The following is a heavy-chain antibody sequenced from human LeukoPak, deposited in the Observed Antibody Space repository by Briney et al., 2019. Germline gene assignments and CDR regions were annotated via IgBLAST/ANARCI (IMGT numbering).Heavy chain of an antibody. D-gene: IGHD3-10*01. CDR3: ARQLWFGEFHFDY. Sequence: SETLSLTCTVSGDSITSSSYYWGWIRQPPGKGLEWIGSIYYSGSTYYNPSLKSRVTISVDTSKNQFSLKLSSVTAADTAVYYCARQLWFGEFHFDYWGQGTLVTVSS. V-gene: IGHV4-39*01. CDR2: IYYSGST. CDR1: GDSITSSSYY. J-gene: IGHJ4*02.